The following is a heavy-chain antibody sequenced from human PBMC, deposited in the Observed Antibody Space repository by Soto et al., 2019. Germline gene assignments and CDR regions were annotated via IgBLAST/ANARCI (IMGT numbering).Heavy chain of an antibody. Sequence: ASVKVCCEASGYTFTGYYIHWVRQAPGQGLEWMGWINPNSGGTNYAQKFQGRVTMTRDTSISTAYMELSRLRSDDTAVYYCARGAARSPDLNYYYGMDVWGQGTTVTVSS. D-gene: IGHD6-6*01. CDR3: ARGAARSPDLNYYYGMDV. V-gene: IGHV1-2*02. J-gene: IGHJ6*02. CDR2: INPNSGGT. CDR1: GYTFTGYY.